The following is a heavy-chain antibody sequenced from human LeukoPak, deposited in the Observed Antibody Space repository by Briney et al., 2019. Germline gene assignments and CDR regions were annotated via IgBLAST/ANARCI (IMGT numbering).Heavy chain of an antibody. CDR3: AKDRTLKYQLLYGY. CDR1: GFTFSSYA. D-gene: IGHD2-2*02. Sequence: PGGSLRLSCAASGFTFSSYAMSWVRQAPGKGLEGASAISGSGGSTYYADSVKGRFTISRDNSKNTLYLQMNSLRAEDTAVYYCAKDRTLKYQLLYGYWGQGTLVTVSS. J-gene: IGHJ4*02. V-gene: IGHV3-23*01. CDR2: ISGSGGST.